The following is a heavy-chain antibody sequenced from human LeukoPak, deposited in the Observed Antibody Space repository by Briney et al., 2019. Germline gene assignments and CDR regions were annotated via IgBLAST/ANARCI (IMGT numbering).Heavy chain of an antibody. V-gene: IGHV4-34*01. CDR1: GGSFSGYY. Sequence: PSETLSLTCAVYGGSFSGYYRSWVRQPPGKGLEWIGEINHSGSTNYNPSPKSGGTTSADTTTNNTSLKLSSVTAADTAVYYCARGDHYYDSSGYSQRYWYFDLWGRGTLVTVSS. CDR2: INHSGST. CDR3: ARGDHYYDSSGYSQRYWYFDL. J-gene: IGHJ2*01. D-gene: IGHD3-22*01.